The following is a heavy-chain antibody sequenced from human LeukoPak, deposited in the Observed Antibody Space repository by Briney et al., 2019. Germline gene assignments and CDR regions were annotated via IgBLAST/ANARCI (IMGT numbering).Heavy chain of an antibody. CDR2: IYYSGST. CDR1: GGSISTYY. J-gene: IGHJ4*02. D-gene: IGHD3-22*01. CDR3: ARSSRDSSGYYFDY. V-gene: IGHV4-39*01. Sequence: SETLSLTCTVSGGSISTYYWGWIRQPPGKGLEWIGSIYYSGSTYYNPSLKSRVTISVDTSKNQFSLKLSSVTAADTAVYYCARSSRDSSGYYFDYWGQGTLVTVSS.